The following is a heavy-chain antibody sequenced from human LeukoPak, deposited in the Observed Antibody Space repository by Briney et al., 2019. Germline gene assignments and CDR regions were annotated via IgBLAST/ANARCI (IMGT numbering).Heavy chain of an antibody. Sequence: PGRSLRLSCAASGFTFSSYAMHWVRQAPGKGLEWVAVISYDEANIYYADSVKGRLTISRDNSKNTVFLQMNSLRVEDTAIYYCSSATSMTTITTDHWGQGTLVTVSS. V-gene: IGHV3-30-3*01. CDR1: GFTFSSYA. CDR2: ISYDEANI. J-gene: IGHJ4*02. D-gene: IGHD6-25*01. CDR3: SSATSMTTITTDH.